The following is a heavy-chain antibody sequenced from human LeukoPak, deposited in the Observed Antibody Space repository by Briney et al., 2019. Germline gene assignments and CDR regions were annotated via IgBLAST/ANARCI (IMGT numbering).Heavy chain of an antibody. D-gene: IGHD3-3*01. CDR1: GGSISSYY. Sequence: SSETLSLTCTVSGGSISSYYWSWIRQPPGEGLEWIGYIYYSGSTNYNPSLKSRVTISVDTSKNQFSLKLSSVTAADTAVYYCARGATYYDFWSGYYTGFWDYWGQGTLVTVSS. V-gene: IGHV4-59*01. J-gene: IGHJ4*02. CDR2: IYYSGST. CDR3: ARGATYYDFWSGYYTGFWDY.